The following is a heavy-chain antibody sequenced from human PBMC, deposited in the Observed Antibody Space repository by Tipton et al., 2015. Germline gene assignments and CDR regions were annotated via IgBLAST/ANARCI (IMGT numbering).Heavy chain of an antibody. CDR1: GYSFSRSD. CDR3: ARGGKSTAVTAGYWFLDL. J-gene: IGHJ2*01. V-gene: IGHV1-8*01. CDR2: LNPYTGTT. D-gene: IGHD4-11*01. Sequence: QVQLVQSGAEVKKPGASVKVSCRASGYSFSRSDINWVRQATGQGLEWMGWLNPYTGTTGYAQKFQGRVTMTRNNSIGTAYMELSSLRSDDTAVYFCARGGKSTAVTAGYWFLDLWGRGTLVTVSS.